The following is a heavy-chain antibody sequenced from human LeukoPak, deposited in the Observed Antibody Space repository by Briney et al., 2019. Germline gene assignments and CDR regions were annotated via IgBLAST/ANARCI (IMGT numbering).Heavy chain of an antibody. Sequence: SVKVPCKASGGTFSSYAISWVRQAPGQGLEWMGRIIPIFGTANYAQRFQGRVTITTDESTSTAYMELSSLRSEDTAVYYCASYDSSGYYRHDGYFDLWGRGTLVTVSS. V-gene: IGHV1-69*05. CDR2: IIPIFGTA. CDR1: GGTFSSYA. J-gene: IGHJ2*01. D-gene: IGHD3-22*01. CDR3: ASYDSSGYYRHDGYFDL.